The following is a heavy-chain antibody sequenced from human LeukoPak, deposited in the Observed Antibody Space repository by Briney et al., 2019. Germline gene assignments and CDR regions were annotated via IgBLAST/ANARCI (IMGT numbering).Heavy chain of an antibody. CDR2: IKQDGSEK. J-gene: IGHJ4*01. Sequence: PGGSLRLTCAASGFTFSSYNMAWVRQAPGKGLQWVANIKQDGSEKYYVDSVKGRFTISRDNGGNSLYLQMNSLRDEDTAVYYCARAADASSPDYWGHGGHVTVSS. V-gene: IGHV3-7*02. D-gene: IGHD6-13*01. CDR3: ARAADASSPDY. CDR1: GFTFSSYN.